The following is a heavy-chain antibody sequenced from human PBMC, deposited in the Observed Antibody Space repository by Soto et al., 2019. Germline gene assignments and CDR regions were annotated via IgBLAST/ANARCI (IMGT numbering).Heavy chain of an antibody. D-gene: IGHD6-19*01. Sequence: QITLKESGPTLVKPTQTLTLTCTFSGFSLSSTRVAVGWIRQPPGKALEWLALIYWDDDKRYSPFLKSRLTITKDTPKNPVVLTMTNMDPVDTATYYCAHSVVAGLGYYFDYWGQGTLVTVSS. J-gene: IGHJ4*02. CDR3: AHSVVAGLGYYFDY. CDR2: IYWDDDK. V-gene: IGHV2-5*02. CDR1: GFSLSSTRVA.